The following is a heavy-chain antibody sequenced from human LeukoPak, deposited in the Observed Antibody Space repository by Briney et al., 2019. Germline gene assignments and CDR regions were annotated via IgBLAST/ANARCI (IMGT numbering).Heavy chain of an antibody. Sequence: PGGSLRLSCAASGFTFSTYAMTWVRRAPGRGLEWVSTVTRNGGSTYYADSVKGRFSISRDNSKNTLSLQLNSLRAEDTAVYYCAKDYFRDSPMFDYWGQGTLVTVSS. CDR2: VTRNGGST. CDR3: AKDYFRDSPMFDY. D-gene: IGHD2-21*02. V-gene: IGHV3-23*01. CDR1: GFTFSTYA. J-gene: IGHJ4*02.